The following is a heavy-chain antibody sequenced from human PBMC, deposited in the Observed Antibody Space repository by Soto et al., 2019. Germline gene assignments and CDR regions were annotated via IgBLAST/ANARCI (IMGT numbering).Heavy chain of an antibody. CDR2: ISDSGTT. CDR1: GGSIGSGLYY. J-gene: IGHJ5*01. V-gene: IGHV4-31*03. CDR3: ATSVRAGRWFDS. Sequence: SSETLSLTCTVSGGSIGSGLYYWGWICQHPGKGLEWIGYISDSGTTYYSPSLQSRLSMSVDTSNNNFSLKLASVTAADTAVYYCATSVRAGRWFDSWGPGNLVTVSS. D-gene: IGHD3-10*01.